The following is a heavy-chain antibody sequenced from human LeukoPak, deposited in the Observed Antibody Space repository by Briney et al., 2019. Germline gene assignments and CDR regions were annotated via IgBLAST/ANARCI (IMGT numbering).Heavy chain of an antibody. Sequence: SETLSLTCTVSGGSISSYYWSWIRQPAGKGLEWIGRIYSSGSTNYNRSLKGRVTMSVETSKNQFFLKLSSVTAAEPAVYYCARSSRSYYYYYMDVWGKGTTVTISS. V-gene: IGHV4-4*07. J-gene: IGHJ6*03. CDR1: GGSISSYY. CDR2: IYSSGST. CDR3: ARSSRSYYYYYMDV.